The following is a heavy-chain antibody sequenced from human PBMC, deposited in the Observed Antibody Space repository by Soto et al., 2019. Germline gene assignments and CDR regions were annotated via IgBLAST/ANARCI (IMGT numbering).Heavy chain of an antibody. CDR2: IYWYVDK. CDR1: GFSLSASGLG. CDR3: VYGYYYGSGSYYNVWFDS. V-gene: IGHV2-5*01. J-gene: IGHJ5*01. Sequence: SVPTLVNPSQTLTLTCTFPGFSLSASGLGVGWIRQPPGKALEWLALIYWYVDKHYSPSLSNRLTITKDTSKNQVVLTVTNLDPVDTATYYCVYGYYYGSGSYYNVWFDSWGQGTLVTVSS. D-gene: IGHD3-10*01.